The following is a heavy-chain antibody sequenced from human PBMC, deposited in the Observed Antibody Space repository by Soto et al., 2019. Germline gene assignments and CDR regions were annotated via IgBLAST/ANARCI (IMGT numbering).Heavy chain of an antibody. CDR3: VRDFDVNTALDYWYFDL. V-gene: IGHV4-4*07. D-gene: IGHD3-9*01. CDR1: GGSTSGKY. CDR2: IYSSGRT. Sequence: QVHLQESGPGVVKASETLSLTCSLSGGSTSGKYWSWIRQSAGKGLEWIGRIYSSGRTHYNPSLGSRVSMSVAQNSFSLRLTSVTAADTAIYYCVRDFDVNTALDYWYFDLWGRGTQVSVSS. J-gene: IGHJ2*01.